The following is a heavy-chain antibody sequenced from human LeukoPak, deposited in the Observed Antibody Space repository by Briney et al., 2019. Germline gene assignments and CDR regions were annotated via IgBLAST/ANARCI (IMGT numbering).Heavy chain of an antibody. J-gene: IGHJ3*02. D-gene: IGHD3-16*02. V-gene: IGHV3-30*04. CDR1: GSTFSSYA. CDR3: ARDSPILTRYDYVWGSYRGAYDI. Sequence: GGSLRLSCAASGSTFSSYAMHWVRQAPGKGLDWVAAISYEGINKYYADSLKARFTTSRDNSKNTLYRQMNSLRSKYTAVYYCARDSPILTRYDYVWGSYRGAYDICGQGKIITVSS. CDR2: ISYEGINK.